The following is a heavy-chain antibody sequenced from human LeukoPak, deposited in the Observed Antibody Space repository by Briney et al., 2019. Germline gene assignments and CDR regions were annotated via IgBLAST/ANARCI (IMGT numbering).Heavy chain of an antibody. Sequence: SETLSLTCGVSGYSIRNGYSWDWIRQPPGKGLEWIGSINHGGRTPYNPSLRSRVTISLVTSKNASSLSLRSVTAADTAVYYCARFDYVCEPHGMDAFDIWGHGTMVTVSS. J-gene: IGHJ3*02. D-gene: IGHD3-16*01. V-gene: IGHV4-38-2*01. CDR1: GYSIRNGYS. CDR2: INHGGRT. CDR3: ARFDYVCEPHGMDAFDI.